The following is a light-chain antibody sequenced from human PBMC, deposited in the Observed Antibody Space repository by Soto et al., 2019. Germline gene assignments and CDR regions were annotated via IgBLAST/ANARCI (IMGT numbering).Light chain of an antibody. CDR2: AAS. Sequence: DIQMTQSPSSMSASVGDRVTITCRASQTMSTYLNWYQQKPGKAPKLLIYAASSLHSGVPSRFSGSGSGADFTLTISSLQPEDFATYYCKQSRGIPYTFGPGTKLEIK. CDR1: QTMSTY. CDR3: KQSRGIPYT. V-gene: IGKV1-39*01. J-gene: IGKJ2*01.